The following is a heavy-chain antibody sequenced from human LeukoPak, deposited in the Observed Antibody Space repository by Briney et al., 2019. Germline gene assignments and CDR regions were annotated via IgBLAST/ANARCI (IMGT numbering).Heavy chain of an antibody. CDR1: GFTFSSYS. Sequence: GGSLRLSCAAPGFTFSSYSMNWVRQAPGKGLEWVSYISSSGSTIYYADSVKGRFTISRDNAKNSLYLQMNSLRAEDTAVYYCARDPYYGDYVVWGQGTLVTVSS. J-gene: IGHJ4*02. CDR3: ARDPYYGDYVV. CDR2: ISSSGSTI. D-gene: IGHD4-17*01. V-gene: IGHV3-48*04.